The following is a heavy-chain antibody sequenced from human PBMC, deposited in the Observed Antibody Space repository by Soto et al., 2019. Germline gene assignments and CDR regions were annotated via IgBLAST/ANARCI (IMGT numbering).Heavy chain of an antibody. CDR2: IYYSGST. D-gene: IGHD3-9*01. J-gene: IGHJ4*02. V-gene: IGHV4-39*01. CDR1: GGSISSSSYY. Sequence: PSETLSLTCTVSGGSISSSSYYWGWIRQPPGKGLEWIGSIYYSGSTYYNPSLKSRVTISVDTSKNQFSLKLSSVTAADTAVYYCARQRSTYYDILTGLPPPYFDYWGQGTLVTVS. CDR3: ARQRSTYYDILTGLPPPYFDY.